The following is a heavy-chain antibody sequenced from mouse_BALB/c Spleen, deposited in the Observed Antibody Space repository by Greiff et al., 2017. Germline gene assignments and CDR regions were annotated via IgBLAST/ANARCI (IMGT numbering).Heavy chain of an antibody. Sequence: QVTLKVSGPGILQPSQTLSLTCSFSGFSLSTSGMGVGWIRQPSGKGLEWLAHIWWDDDKRYNPALKRRLTISKDTSSNQVFLKIASVDTADTATYYCARIGVISNWDWYFDVWGAGTTVTVSS. D-gene: IGHD4-1*01. V-gene: IGHV8-8*01. CDR2: IWWDDDK. CDR3: ARIGVISNWDWYFDV. CDR1: GFSLSTSGMG. J-gene: IGHJ1*01.